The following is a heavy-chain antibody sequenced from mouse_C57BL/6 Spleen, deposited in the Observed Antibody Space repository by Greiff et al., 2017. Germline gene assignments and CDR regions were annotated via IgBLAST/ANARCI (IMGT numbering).Heavy chain of an antibody. V-gene: IGHV1-69*01. D-gene: IGHD1-1*01. Sequence: QVQLQQPGAELVMPGASVKLSCKASGYTFTSYWMHWVKQRPGQGLEWIGEIDPSDSYTNYNQKFKGKSTLTVDKSSSTAYMQLSSLTSEDSAVYYCARGLITTVVPHFDYWGQGTTLTVSS. CDR1: GYTFTSYW. CDR3: ARGLITTVVPHFDY. J-gene: IGHJ2*01. CDR2: IDPSDSYT.